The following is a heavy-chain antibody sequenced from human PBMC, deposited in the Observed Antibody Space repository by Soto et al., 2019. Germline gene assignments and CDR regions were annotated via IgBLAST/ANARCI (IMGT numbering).Heavy chain of an antibody. D-gene: IGHD2-15*01. CDR3: AKAEAYCSGGSCYSFYYYGMDV. V-gene: IGHV3-23*01. CDR1: GFTFSSYA. Sequence: GGSLRLSCAASGFTFSSYAMSWVRQAPGKGLEWVSAISGSGGSTYCADSVKGRFTISRDNSKNTLYLQMNSLRAEDTAVYYCAKAEAYCSGGSCYSFYYYGMDVWGQGTTVTVSS. J-gene: IGHJ6*02. CDR2: ISGSGGST.